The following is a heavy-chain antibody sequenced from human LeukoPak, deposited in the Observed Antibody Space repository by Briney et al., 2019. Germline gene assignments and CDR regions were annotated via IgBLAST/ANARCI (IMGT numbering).Heavy chain of an antibody. CDR1: GGSISSYH. D-gene: IGHD6-19*01. J-gene: IGHJ4*02. CDR3: AGGRQWLAFDN. Sequence: RTSETLSLTCSVSGGSISSYHWSWIRQPPGKGLEWIGYISNSGSTNCNPSLKSRITISIDTSKNQFSLKVNSMAAADAAIYYCAGGRQWLAFDNWGQGSLVTVSS. V-gene: IGHV4-4*09. CDR2: ISNSGST.